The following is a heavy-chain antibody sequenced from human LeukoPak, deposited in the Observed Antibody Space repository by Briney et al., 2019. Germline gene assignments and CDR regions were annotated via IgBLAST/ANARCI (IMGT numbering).Heavy chain of an antibody. D-gene: IGHD2-2*02. CDR1: GYTFTGYY. CDR2: IIPIFGTA. V-gene: IGHV1-69*13. J-gene: IGHJ6*02. Sequence: SVKVSCKASGYTFTGYYMHWVRQAPGQGLEWMGGIIPIFGTANYAQKFQGRVTITADESTSTAYMELSSLRSEDTAVYYCASRAVPAAIDYYYYGMDVWGQGTTVTVSS. CDR3: ASRAVPAAIDYYYYGMDV.